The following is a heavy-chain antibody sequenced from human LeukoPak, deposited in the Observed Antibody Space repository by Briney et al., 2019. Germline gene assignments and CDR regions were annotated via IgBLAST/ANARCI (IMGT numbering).Heavy chain of an antibody. CDR2: INHSGST. D-gene: IGHD4-17*01. J-gene: IGHJ4*02. CDR3: AWTTVTTSKGIFVY. Sequence: PSETLSLTCAVYGGSFSGYYWSWIRQPPGTGLEWIGEINHSGSTNYNPSLKSRVTISVDTSKNQFSLKLSSVTAADTAVYYCAWTTVTTSKGIFVYWGQGTLVTVSS. CDR1: GGSFSGYY. V-gene: IGHV4-34*01.